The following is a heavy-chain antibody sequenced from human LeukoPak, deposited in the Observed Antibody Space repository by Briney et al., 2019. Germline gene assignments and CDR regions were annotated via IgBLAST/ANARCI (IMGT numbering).Heavy chain of an antibody. CDR2: ISGSGGTT. D-gene: IGHD2-15*01. CDR1: GFTFSSYA. V-gene: IGHV3-23*01. Sequence: GGSLRLSCAASGFTFSSYAMNWVRQAPGKGLEWVSVISGSGGTTFYADSVKGRFTISRDNSKNTLYLQMNSLRTEDTAVYYCARIGWCSGGSCYGDAFDIWGQGTMVTVSS. CDR3: ARIGWCSGGSCYGDAFDI. J-gene: IGHJ3*02.